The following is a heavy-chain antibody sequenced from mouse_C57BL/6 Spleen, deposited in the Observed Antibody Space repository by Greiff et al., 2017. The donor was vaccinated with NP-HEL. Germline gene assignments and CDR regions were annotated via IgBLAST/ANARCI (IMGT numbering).Heavy chain of an antibody. CDR1: GYTFTNYW. Sequence: VQLQESGAELVRPGTSVKMSCKASGYTFTNYWIGWAKQRPGHGLEWIGDIYPGGGYTNYNEKFKGKATLTADKSSSTAYMQFSSLTSEDSAIYYCARSGYYGSSPYAMDYWGQGTSVTVSS. D-gene: IGHD1-1*01. J-gene: IGHJ4*01. CDR2: IYPGGGYT. V-gene: IGHV1-63*01. CDR3: ARSGYYGSSPYAMDY.